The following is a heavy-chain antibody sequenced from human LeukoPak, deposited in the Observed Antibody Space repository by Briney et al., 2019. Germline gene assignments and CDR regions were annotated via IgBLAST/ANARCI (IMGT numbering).Heavy chain of an antibody. D-gene: IGHD4-17*01. J-gene: IGHJ4*02. CDR3: ARAVMDYGDYEGGY. V-gene: IGHV1-18*01. CDR2: ISAYNGNT. CDR1: GYTFTSYG. Sequence: ASVKVSCKASGYTFTSYGISWVRQAPGQGLEWLGWISAYNGNTNYAQKLQGRATMTTDTSTSTAYMELRSLRSDDTAVYYCARAVMDYGDYEGGYWGQGTLVTVSS.